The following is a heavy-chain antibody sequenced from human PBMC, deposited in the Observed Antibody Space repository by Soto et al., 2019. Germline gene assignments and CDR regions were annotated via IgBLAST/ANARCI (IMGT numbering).Heavy chain of an antibody. Sequence: VLLVESGGGLVQPGRSLRLSCAASGFTFDDYAMHWVRQAPGKGLEWVSGISWNSGKIGYADSVKGRFTISRDNAKNSLYVQMNSLRAEDTALYYCAKAHYGDYVEDAFDIWGQGTMVTVSS. D-gene: IGHD4-17*01. CDR3: AKAHYGDYVEDAFDI. CDR2: ISWNSGKI. J-gene: IGHJ3*02. V-gene: IGHV3-9*01. CDR1: GFTFDDYA.